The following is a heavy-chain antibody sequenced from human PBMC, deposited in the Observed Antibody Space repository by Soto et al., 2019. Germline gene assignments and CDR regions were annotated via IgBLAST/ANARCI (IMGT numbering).Heavy chain of an antibody. Sequence: QVQLVQSGAEVKKPGASVKVSCKVSGYTLTELSMHWVRQAPGKGLEWMGGFDPEDGETIYAQKFQGRVTMTADTSTDTAYMELSSLRSEDTAVYYCATSPVNYYDSSGYYLFDYWGQGTLVTVSS. CDR1: GYTLTELS. CDR2: FDPEDGET. V-gene: IGHV1-24*01. CDR3: ATSPVNYYDSSGYYLFDY. D-gene: IGHD3-22*01. J-gene: IGHJ4*02.